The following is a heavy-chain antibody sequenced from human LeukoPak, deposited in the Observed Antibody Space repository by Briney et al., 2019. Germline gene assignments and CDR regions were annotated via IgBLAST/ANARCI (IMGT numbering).Heavy chain of an antibody. J-gene: IGHJ4*02. CDR2: IYYSGST. Sequence: SETLSLTCTVSGGSVSSGSYYWSWIRQPPGKGLEWIGYIYYSGSTNYNPSPKSRVTISVDTSKNQFSLKLSSVTAADTAVYYCARASRNCGGDCYTIDYWGQGTLVTVSS. CDR1: GGSVSSGSYY. CDR3: ARASRNCGGDCYTIDY. V-gene: IGHV4-61*01. D-gene: IGHD2-21*02.